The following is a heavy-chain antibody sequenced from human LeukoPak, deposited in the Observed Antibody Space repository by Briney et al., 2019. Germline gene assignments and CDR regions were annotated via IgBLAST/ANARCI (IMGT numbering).Heavy chain of an antibody. CDR1: GFPFHYHW. CDR2: TNQDGGER. CDR3: ARGSYTSANWFDP. V-gene: IGHV3-7*04. D-gene: IGHD2-2*02. J-gene: IGHJ5*02. Sequence: GGSLRLSYAAPGFPFHYHWMTWVRQAPGRGLEWVANTNQDGGERNYVDSVKGRFTISRDNNKNSLYLQMNSLRAEDTAVYYCARGSYTSANWFDPWGQGALVTVSS.